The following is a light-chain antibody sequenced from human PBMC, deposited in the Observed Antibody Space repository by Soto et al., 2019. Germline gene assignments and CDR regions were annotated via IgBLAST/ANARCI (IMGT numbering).Light chain of an antibody. Sequence: QSVLTQPASVSGSPGQSITISCTGTSRDIGDYNYVSWYQQHPGKAPKLIIYEVTDRPSGVSNRFSASKSGNTASLTISGLQAEDEADYYCSSYTATNTVIFGGGTKLTVL. CDR2: EVT. CDR3: SSYTATNTVI. CDR1: SRDIGDYNY. V-gene: IGLV2-14*01. J-gene: IGLJ2*01.